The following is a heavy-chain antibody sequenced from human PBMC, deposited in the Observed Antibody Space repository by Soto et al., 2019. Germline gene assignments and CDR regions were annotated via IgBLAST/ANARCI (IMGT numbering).Heavy chain of an antibody. J-gene: IGHJ6*03. V-gene: IGHV3-23*01. CDR3: ARDTRRPSYTSCYDGYHYYYMDV. Sequence: PGGSLRLSCAVSGVTFSNYAMSWVRQAPGKGPEWVSSITSGGNIVFYTDSVKGRFTISRDNSKNTLYLQMNGLRADDTAVYYCARDTRRPSYTSCYDGYHYYYMDVWGKGNTVNVS. CDR2: ITSGGNIV. CDR1: GVTFSNYA. D-gene: IGHD2-2*01.